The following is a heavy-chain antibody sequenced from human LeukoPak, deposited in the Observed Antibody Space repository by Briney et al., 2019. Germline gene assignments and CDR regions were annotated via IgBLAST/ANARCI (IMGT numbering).Heavy chain of an antibody. CDR3: ARDFPPDYDYVWGSYPISYYYYYGMDV. V-gene: IGHV1-18*01. D-gene: IGHD3-16*02. CDR2: ISAYNGNT. J-gene: IGHJ6*02. Sequence: ASVKVSCKASGYTFTSYGISWVRQAPGQGLEWMGWISAYNGNTNYAQKLQGRVTMTTDTSTSIAYMELRSLRSDDTAVYYCARDFPPDYDYVWGSYPISYYYYYGMDVWGQGTTVTVSS. CDR1: GYTFTSYG.